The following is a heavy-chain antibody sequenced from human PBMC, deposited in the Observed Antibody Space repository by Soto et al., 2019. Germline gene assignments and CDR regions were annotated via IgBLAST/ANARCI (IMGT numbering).Heavy chain of an antibody. CDR1: GGSFSGYY. V-gene: IGHV4-34*01. CDR2: INHSGST. Sequence: PSETLSLTCAVYGGSFSGYYWSWIRQPPGKGLEWIGEINHSGSTNYNPSLKSRVTISVDTSKNQFSLKLSSVTAADTAVYYCARGRPPDYDFWSGYLRSQRGYFDYWGQGTLVTVSS. CDR3: ARGRPPDYDFWSGYLRSQRGYFDY. D-gene: IGHD3-3*01. J-gene: IGHJ4*02.